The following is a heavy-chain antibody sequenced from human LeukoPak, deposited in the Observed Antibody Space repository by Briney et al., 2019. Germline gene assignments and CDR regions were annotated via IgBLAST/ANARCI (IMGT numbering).Heavy chain of an antibody. CDR2: IYSGGST. CDR1: GFTVSSDY. V-gene: IGHV3-66*02. CDR3: ARDQGDYGSGTFDP. J-gene: IGHJ5*02. D-gene: IGHD3-10*01. Sequence: GGSLRLSCAASGFTVSSDYMPWVRQAPGKGLEWVSVIYSGGSTYYADSVKGRFTISRDSSNNTLYLQMSSLRPEDTAVYYCARDQGDYGSGTFDPWGQGTLVTVSS.